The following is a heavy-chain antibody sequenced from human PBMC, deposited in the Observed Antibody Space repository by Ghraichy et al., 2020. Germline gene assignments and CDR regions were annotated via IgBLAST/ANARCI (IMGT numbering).Heavy chain of an antibody. Sequence: SQTLSLTCSVAGGSITSGHYYWTWIRQHPGKGLEWIGYIYANGASAYNPSLQSRLSISVETSQNQFSLKLSSVTAADTAVYYCARGQLTFGGAVVDDDFDIWGQGRLVTVSS. CDR3: ARGQLTFGGAVVDDDFDI. V-gene: IGHV4-31*03. CDR1: GGSITSGHYY. CDR2: IYANGAS. D-gene: IGHD3-16*02. J-gene: IGHJ3*02.